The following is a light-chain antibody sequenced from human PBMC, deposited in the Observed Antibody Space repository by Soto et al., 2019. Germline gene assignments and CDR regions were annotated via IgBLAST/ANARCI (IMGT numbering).Light chain of an antibody. CDR2: EVS. J-gene: IGLJ3*02. V-gene: IGLV2-14*01. Sequence: QSVLTQPASVSGSPGQSITISCTGTSSDVGSFNFVSWYQQHPGKAPKLMIYEVSNRPSGVSNRCSGSKSGNTASLTISGLQAEDEADYYGSSYTYSSTWVFGVGTKLTVL. CDR1: SSDVGSFNF. CDR3: SSYTYSSTWV.